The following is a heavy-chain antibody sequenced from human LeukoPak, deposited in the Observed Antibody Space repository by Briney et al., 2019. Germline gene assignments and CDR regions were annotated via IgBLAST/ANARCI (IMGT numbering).Heavy chain of an antibody. J-gene: IGHJ4*02. D-gene: IGHD3-9*01. CDR1: VYTFTSYG. V-gene: IGHV1-18*01. CDR3: ARDNYDILTGYQFDY. CDR2: ISAYNGNT. Sequence: GASVKVSCKASVYTFTSYGISWVRQAPGQGLEWMGWISAYNGNTNYAQKLQGRVTMTTDTSTSTAYMELRSLRSDDTAVYYCARDNYDILTGYQFDYWGQGTLVTVSS.